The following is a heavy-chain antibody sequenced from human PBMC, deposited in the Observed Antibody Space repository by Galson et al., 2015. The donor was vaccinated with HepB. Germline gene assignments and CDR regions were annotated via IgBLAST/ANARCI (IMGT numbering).Heavy chain of an antibody. J-gene: IGHJ4*02. CDR2: VVHDENNR. Sequence: SLRVSCAASGFTFHNYGMHWVRQAPGKGLEWVAVVVHDENNRYYAHSVKGRFTISRDNSKNTLYLEMNSLRVEDTAEYYCAKDGGDCSDGECYYFDCWGQGTLVTVSS. CDR1: GFTFHNYG. D-gene: IGHD2-15*01. V-gene: IGHV3-30*18. CDR3: AKDGGDCSDGECYYFDC.